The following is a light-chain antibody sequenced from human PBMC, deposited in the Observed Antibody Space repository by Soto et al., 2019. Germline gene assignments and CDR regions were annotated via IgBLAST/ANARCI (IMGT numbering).Light chain of an antibody. Sequence: LPPGTIATISWMSSQSLSINFVPWYQQRPGQAPRLLIYAASSRAAGIPDRFSGSGSGTDFTLDISRLEPEDFAVYYCQEYENTPSTFGRGTRLEIK. CDR3: QEYENTPST. CDR1: QSLSINF. CDR2: AAS. V-gene: IGKV3-20*01. J-gene: IGKJ5*01.